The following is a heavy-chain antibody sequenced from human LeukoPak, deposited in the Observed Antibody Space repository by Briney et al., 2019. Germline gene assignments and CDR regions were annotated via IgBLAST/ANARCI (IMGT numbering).Heavy chain of an antibody. CDR2: INPNGGGT. D-gene: IGHD3-16*01. CDR3: ARNGRGTYDY. Sequence: ASVKVSCKASGYTFTTYFFHWVRHAPGQGLEWMGWINPNGGGTRYAQKFQGRVTMTRDTPISTTYMELTRLSSDDTAVYYCARNGRGTYDYWGQGTLVTVSS. CDR1: GYTFTTYF. V-gene: IGHV1-2*02. J-gene: IGHJ4*02.